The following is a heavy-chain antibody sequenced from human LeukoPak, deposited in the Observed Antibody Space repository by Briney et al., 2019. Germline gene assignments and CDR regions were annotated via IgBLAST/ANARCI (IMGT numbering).Heavy chain of an antibody. V-gene: IGHV5-51*01. CDR3: ARRLYSGSYHFDY. D-gene: IGHD1-26*01. Sequence: GESLKISCKGSGYSFTTYWIGWVRQMPGKGLEWVGIIYPGDSEARYSPSFQGQVTISADKSINTAYLQWSSLKASDTAMYYCARRLYSGSYHFDYWGQGTLVTVSS. CDR1: GYSFTTYW. CDR2: IYPGDSEA. J-gene: IGHJ4*02.